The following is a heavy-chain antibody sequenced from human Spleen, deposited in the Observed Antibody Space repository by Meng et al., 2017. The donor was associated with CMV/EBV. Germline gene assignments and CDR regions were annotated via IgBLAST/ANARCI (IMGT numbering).Heavy chain of an antibody. D-gene: IGHD3-3*01. CDR1: FRSYA. Sequence: FRSYAMHWVSQAPGKGLEWVAIISYDGSHKYYADSVKGRFTISRDNSKDTLYLQMNSLRAEDTAVYYCARGNDFWSGYYIGLGNYWGQGTLVTVSS. CDR3: ARGNDFWSGYYIGLGNY. CDR2: ISYDGSHK. V-gene: IGHV3-30*04. J-gene: IGHJ4*02.